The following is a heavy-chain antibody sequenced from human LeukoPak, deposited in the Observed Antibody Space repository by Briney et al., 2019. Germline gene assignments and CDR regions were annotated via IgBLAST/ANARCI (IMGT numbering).Heavy chain of an antibody. CDR3: ARDGWLQLPAAFDI. V-gene: IGHV3-48*03. CDR1: GFTFSNYE. CDR2: ISSSGSTI. D-gene: IGHD5-24*01. J-gene: IGHJ3*02. Sequence: PGGSLRLSCAASGFTFSNYEMNWVRLAPGKGLEWVSYISSSGSTIYYADSVKGRFTISRDNAKNSLYLQMNSLRAEDTAVYYCARDGWLQLPAAFDIWGQGTMVTVSS.